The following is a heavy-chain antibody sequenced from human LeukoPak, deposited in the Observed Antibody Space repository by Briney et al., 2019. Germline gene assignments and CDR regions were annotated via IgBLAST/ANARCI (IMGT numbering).Heavy chain of an antibody. V-gene: IGHV3-23*01. Sequence: GGSLRLSCAASGFTFNNYAMSWVRLAPVRGLEWVSSLRGNGDTFYADSVKGRFTLSRDDSRNTVYLQLNNLRVEDTAVYYCARAGGPGLGVDYWGQGTLVTVSS. D-gene: IGHD3-10*01. J-gene: IGHJ4*02. CDR2: LRGNGDT. CDR3: ARAGGPGLGVDY. CDR1: GFTFNNYA.